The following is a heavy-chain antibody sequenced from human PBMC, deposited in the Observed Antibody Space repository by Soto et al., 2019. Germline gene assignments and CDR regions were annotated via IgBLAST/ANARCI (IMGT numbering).Heavy chain of an antibody. CDR2: FDPEDGET. D-gene: IGHD2-15*01. Sequence: ASVKVSCKVSGYTLTELSMHWLRQAPGKGLEWMGGFDPEDGETIYAQKFQGRVTMTEDTSTDTAYMELSSLRSEDTAVYYCATEYCSGGSCYSNWFDPWGQGTLVTVSS. J-gene: IGHJ5*02. CDR1: GYTLTELS. V-gene: IGHV1-24*01. CDR3: ATEYCSGGSCYSNWFDP.